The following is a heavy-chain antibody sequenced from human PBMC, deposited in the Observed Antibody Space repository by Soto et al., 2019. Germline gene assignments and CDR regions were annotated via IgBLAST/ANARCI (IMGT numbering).Heavy chain of an antibody. Sequence: GGSLRLSCAASGFTFSDYYMSWIRQAPGKGLEWVSYISSSGSTIYYADSVKGRFTISRDNAKNSLYLQMNSLRAEDTAVYYCARVAYSGYDSVYYYMDVWGKGTTVTVSS. J-gene: IGHJ6*03. CDR2: ISSSGSTI. CDR1: GFTFSDYY. D-gene: IGHD5-12*01. CDR3: ARVAYSGYDSVYYYMDV. V-gene: IGHV3-11*01.